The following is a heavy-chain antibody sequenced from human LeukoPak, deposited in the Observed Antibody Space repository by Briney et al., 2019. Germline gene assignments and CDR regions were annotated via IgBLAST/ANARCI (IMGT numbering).Heavy chain of an antibody. V-gene: IGHV3-30-3*01. CDR1: GFTFSSYA. CDR3: ARESVAAAPGREDAFDI. D-gene: IGHD6-13*01. J-gene: IGHJ3*02. CDR2: ISYDGSNK. Sequence: GGSLRLSCAASGFTFSSYAMHWFRQAPGKGLEWVAVISYDGSNKYYADSVKGRFTISRDNSKNTLYLQMNSLRAEDTAVYYCARESVAAAPGREDAFDIWGQGTMVTVSS.